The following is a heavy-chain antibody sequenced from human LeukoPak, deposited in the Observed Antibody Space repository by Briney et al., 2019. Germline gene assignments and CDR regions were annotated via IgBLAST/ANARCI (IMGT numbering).Heavy chain of an antibody. CDR2: ISSFSGTI. Sequence: GGSLRLSCAASGFTFSSYSMNWVRQAPGKGLEWVSYISSFSGTIYYADSVKGRFTISRDNAKNSLYLQMNSLRAEDTAVYYCASPAHYDVLTGYYSNYDYWGQGTLVTVSS. CDR3: ASPAHYDVLTGYYSNYDY. V-gene: IGHV3-48*01. J-gene: IGHJ4*02. D-gene: IGHD3-9*01. CDR1: GFTFSSYS.